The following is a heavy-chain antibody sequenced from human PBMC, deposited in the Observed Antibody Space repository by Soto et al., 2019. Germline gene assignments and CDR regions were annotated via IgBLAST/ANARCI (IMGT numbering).Heavy chain of an antibody. Sequence: EVQLVESGGGLVQPGGSLRLSCAASGLTFSSYWMHWVRQAPGKGLVWVSRINSDGSSTNYADSVKGRFTISRDNAKNTLYLQMNSLRAEDTAVYYCALSDTVTNDYWGQGTLVTVSS. CDR1: GLTFSSYW. J-gene: IGHJ4*02. CDR2: INSDGSST. V-gene: IGHV3-74*01. CDR3: ALSDTVTNDY. D-gene: IGHD4-17*01.